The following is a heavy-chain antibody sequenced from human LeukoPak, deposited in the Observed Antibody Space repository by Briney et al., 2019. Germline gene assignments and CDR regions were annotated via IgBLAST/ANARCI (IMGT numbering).Heavy chain of an antibody. CDR3: ARGLSWAFDI. D-gene: IGHD2/OR15-2a*01. CDR1: GFSFKSYW. J-gene: IGHJ3*02. CDR2: INSDGSSI. Sequence: GGSLRLSCAASGFSFKSYWMHCVRQAPGKGLMWVSRINSDGSSISYVDSVKGRFTISRDNAKNTLYLQMNSLGGEDTAVYFCARGLSWAFDIWGQGAAVTVSS. V-gene: IGHV3-74*01.